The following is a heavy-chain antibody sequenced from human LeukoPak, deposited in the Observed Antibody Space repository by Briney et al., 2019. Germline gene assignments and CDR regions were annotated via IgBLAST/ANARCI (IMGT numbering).Heavy chain of an antibody. J-gene: IGHJ6*03. CDR2: IYYSGNT. CDR1: GGSISSYH. Sequence: KSPETLSLTCTVSGGSISSYHWSCLRQPPGKGGEWIGYIYYSGNTNYNTSLETRVTISVDTSKNQFSLRLSSVTAADTAVYYCARVTWGGYYYYMDVWGKGTTVTVSS. CDR3: ARVTWGGYYYYMDV. D-gene: IGHD3-16*01. V-gene: IGHV4-59*01.